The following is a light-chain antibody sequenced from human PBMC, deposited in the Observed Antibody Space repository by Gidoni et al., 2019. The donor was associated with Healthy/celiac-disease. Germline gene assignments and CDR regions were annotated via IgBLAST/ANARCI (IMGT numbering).Light chain of an antibody. J-gene: IGKJ4*01. V-gene: IGKV3-20*01. CDR3: QQYGSSPT. CDR2: GAS. CDR1: QRVSSSY. Sequence: IVLTQSPGTLSLSPGERATLSCRASQRVSSSYLAWYQQKPGQAPRLLIYGASSRSTGIPDRFSGSGSGTDFTLTISRLEPEDFAVYYCQQYGSSPTFXGXTKVEIK.